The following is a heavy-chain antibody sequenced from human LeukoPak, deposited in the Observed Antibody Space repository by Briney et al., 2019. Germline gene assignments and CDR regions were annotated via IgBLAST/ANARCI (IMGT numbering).Heavy chain of an antibody. CDR2: INHSGST. V-gene: IGHV4-34*01. CDR3: ARGPTGWFGDYYYYYYGMDV. Sequence: SETLSLTCAVYGGSFSGYYWSWIRQPPGEGLEWIGEINHSGSTNYNPSLKSRVTISVDTSKNQFSLKLSSVTAADTAVYYCARGPTGWFGDYYYYYYGMDVWGQGTTVTVSS. CDR1: GGSFSGYY. D-gene: IGHD3-10*01. J-gene: IGHJ6*02.